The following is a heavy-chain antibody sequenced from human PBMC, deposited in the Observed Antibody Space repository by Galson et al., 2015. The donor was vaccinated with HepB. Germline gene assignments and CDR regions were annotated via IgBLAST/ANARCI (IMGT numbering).Heavy chain of an antibody. CDR1: GFTFDDYA. CDR3: AKVGKVTSYYYYGLDV. J-gene: IGHJ6*02. D-gene: IGHD3-16*01. V-gene: IGHV3-9*01. CDR2: ITWDSGSI. Sequence: SLRLSCAASGFTFDDYAMNWVRQAPGKGLEWVSGITWDSGSIGYADSVKGRFTISRDNAKNSLYLQMNSLRAEDTALYYCAKVGKVTSYYYYGLDVWGQGTTVTVSS.